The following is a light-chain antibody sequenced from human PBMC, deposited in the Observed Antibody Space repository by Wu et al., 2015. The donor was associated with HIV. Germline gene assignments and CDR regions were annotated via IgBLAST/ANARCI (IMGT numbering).Light chain of an antibody. Sequence: DRVTSLAGPVRVLVVGWLVSTKPGTAPNLLIYKASTLESGVPSRFSGSGSGTEFTLTISSLQPDDFAVYYCQQYKSYSAYSFGQGTKLEIK. CDR3: QQYKSYSAYS. J-gene: IGKJ2*03. CDR1: RVLVVG. V-gene: IGKV1-5*03. CDR2: KAS.